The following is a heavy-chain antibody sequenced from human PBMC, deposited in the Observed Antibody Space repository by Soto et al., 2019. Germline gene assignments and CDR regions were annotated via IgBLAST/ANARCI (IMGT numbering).Heavy chain of an antibody. J-gene: IGHJ5*02. CDR2: INHSGST. CDR1: GGSFSGYY. V-gene: IGHV4-34*01. CDR3: ARGIFRLRFLEWPNWFDP. D-gene: IGHD3-3*01. Sequence: PSETLSLTCAVYGGSFSGYYWSWIRQPPGKGLEWIGEINHSGSTNYNPSLKSRVTISVDTSKNQFSLKLSSVTAADTAVYYCARGIFRLRFLEWPNWFDPWGQGTLVTVSS.